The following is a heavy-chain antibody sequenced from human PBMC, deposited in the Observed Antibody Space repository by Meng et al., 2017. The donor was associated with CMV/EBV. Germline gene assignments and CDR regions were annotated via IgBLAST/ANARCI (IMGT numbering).Heavy chain of an antibody. D-gene: IGHD2-2*01. CDR2: IYYSGST. CDR3: ARVGRTSCYDY. Sequence: QVQLQKSGPGLVKPSQTLSLTCTVSDGSISSGYYYWSWIRQPPGKGLEWIGYIYYSGSTYYNPSLKSRVTTSVDTSKNQFSLKLSSVTAADTAVYYCARVGRTSCYDYWGQGTLVTVSS. J-gene: IGHJ4*02. CDR1: DGSISSGYYY. V-gene: IGHV4-30-4*08.